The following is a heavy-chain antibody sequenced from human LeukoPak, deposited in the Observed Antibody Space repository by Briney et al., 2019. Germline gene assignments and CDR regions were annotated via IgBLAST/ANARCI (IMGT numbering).Heavy chain of an antibody. D-gene: IGHD5-18*01. CDR3: AKDMSDTTMAFDY. Sequence: PGGSLRLSCAASGFTFSSYTMSWVRQAPGKGLEWVSYISSSSSTIYYADSVKGRFTISRDNAKNSLYLQMNSLRAEDMALYYCAKDMSDTTMAFDYWGQGTLVTVSS. V-gene: IGHV3-48*04. CDR2: ISSSSSTI. CDR1: GFTFSSYT. J-gene: IGHJ4*02.